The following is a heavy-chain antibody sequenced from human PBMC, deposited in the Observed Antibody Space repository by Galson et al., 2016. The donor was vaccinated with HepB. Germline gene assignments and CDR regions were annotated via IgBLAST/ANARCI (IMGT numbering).Heavy chain of an antibody. D-gene: IGHD3-9*01. Sequence: ETLSLTCAVRSGSFNFYSWTWIRQPPGKGLEWIGDITHNGRTNYSPALKSRVNISVDKSNNHFSLDLSSVTAADTALYFCARGVLTGYYNIQRAPYFDFWGQGALVTVSS. CDR1: SGSFNFYS. CDR3: ARGVLTGYYNIQRAPYFDF. V-gene: IGHV4-34*01. CDR2: ITHNGRT. J-gene: IGHJ4*02.